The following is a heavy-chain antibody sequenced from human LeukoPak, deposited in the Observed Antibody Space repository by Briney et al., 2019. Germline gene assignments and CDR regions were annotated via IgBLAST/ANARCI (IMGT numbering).Heavy chain of an antibody. CDR1: GFTFSSYG. D-gene: IGHD5-12*01. CDR3: ARHQPRDSGYAFFDY. Sequence: GGSLRLSCAASGFTFSSYGMHWVRQAPGKGLEWVAVIWYDGSNKYYADSVKGRFTISRDNSKNTLYLQMNSLRAEDTAVYYCARHQPRDSGYAFFDYWGQGTLVTVSS. CDR2: IWYDGSNK. V-gene: IGHV3-33*01. J-gene: IGHJ4*02.